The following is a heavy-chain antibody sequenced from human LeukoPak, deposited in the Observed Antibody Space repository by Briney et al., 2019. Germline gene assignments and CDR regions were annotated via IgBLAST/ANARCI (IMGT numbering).Heavy chain of an antibody. CDR3: ARDRDSSGWYLNWFDP. J-gene: IGHJ5*02. CDR1: SGSMNTYY. D-gene: IGHD6-19*01. V-gene: IGHV4-4*07. Sequence: SETLSLTCTVSSGSMNTYYWSWVRQSAGKGLEWIGRIHSSGSTNSNPSLKSRLTMSVDTSKNQLSLKLRSVTAADTAVYYCARDRDSSGWYLNWFDPWGQGTLVTVSS. CDR2: IHSSGST.